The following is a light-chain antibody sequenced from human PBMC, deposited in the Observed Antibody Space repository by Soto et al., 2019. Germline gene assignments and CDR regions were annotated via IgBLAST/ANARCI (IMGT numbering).Light chain of an antibody. V-gene: IGKV3-20*01. CDR2: GAS. Sequence: IVMTQSPATWSVSPGERATISWRASQSVSSNLAWYQQKPGKAPRRLIYGASSRESGIPDRFSGSGSGTDFTLTTSRLQPEDFAAYYCQQYGSSPSTFGQGTKVDIK. CDR3: QQYGSSPST. CDR1: QSVSSN. J-gene: IGKJ1*01.